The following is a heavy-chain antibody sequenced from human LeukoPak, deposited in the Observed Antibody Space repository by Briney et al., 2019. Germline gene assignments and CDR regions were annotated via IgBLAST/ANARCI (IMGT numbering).Heavy chain of an antibody. CDR2: INPVDSDA. J-gene: IGHJ4*02. CDR3: ARHGYSSAYYDY. Sequence: GESLQISCKGSGYTFTNYWIGWVRQMPGKGLEWMGIINPVDSDAKYSPSFQGQVTISADKSISTAYLQWSSLKASDTAMYYYARHGYSSAYYDYWGQGTLVTVSS. V-gene: IGHV5-51*01. D-gene: IGHD3-22*01. CDR1: GYTFTNYW.